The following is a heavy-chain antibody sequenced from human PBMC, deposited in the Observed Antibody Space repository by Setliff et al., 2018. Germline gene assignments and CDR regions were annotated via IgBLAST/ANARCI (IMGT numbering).Heavy chain of an antibody. CDR3: ARDHGVVTPEGYYYYMDV. D-gene: IGHD2-21*02. CDR1: GGSISSSNW. J-gene: IGHJ6*03. Sequence: SETLSLTCTVSGGSISSSNWWTWVRQPPGKGLEWIGSINYSGITYYSPSLKSRVIVSVDTSKNQFSLKLSSVTAADTAVYYCARDHGVVTPEGYYYYMDVWGKGTTVTVSS. CDR2: INYSGIT. V-gene: IGHV4-4*02.